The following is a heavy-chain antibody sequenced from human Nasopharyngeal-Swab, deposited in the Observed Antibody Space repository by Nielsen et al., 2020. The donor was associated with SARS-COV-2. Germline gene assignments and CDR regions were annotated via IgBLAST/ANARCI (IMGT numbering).Heavy chain of an antibody. J-gene: IGHJ4*02. CDR3: ARGASAYDS. V-gene: IGHV5-51*01. Sequence: GESLKISCKGSGYSFTNFWIGWVRQKPGKGLEWVGIIYPEDSESRYSPSFQGQVTISAEKSISTAYLQWSSLKASDTAMYYCARGASAYDSRGQGTLVTVSS. CDR2: IYPEDSES. CDR1: GYSFTNFW. D-gene: IGHD5-12*01.